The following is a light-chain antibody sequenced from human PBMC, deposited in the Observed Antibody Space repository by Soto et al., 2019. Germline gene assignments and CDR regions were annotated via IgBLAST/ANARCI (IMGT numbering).Light chain of an antibody. CDR2: GAS. CDR3: QQTINWPYT. Sequence: EIVMTQSPATLSVSPRQRATLSCRASQSVNHNLAWYQQKPGQAPRLLCYGASFRATGVPARFSGSGPGTDFTVPISSRQSEDFAICYCQQTINWPYTFGQGTKLEI. J-gene: IGKJ2*01. V-gene: IGKV3-15*01. CDR1: QSVNHN.